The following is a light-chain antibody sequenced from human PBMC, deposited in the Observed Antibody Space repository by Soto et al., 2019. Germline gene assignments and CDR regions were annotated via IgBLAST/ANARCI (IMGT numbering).Light chain of an antibody. Sequence: QSVLTQPPSVSGAPGQRVTIPCTGSNSNIGAGYDVNWYQQLPGTANKLLIYGNSNRPSGVPDRFSGSKSVTSASLAITGLQAEDEADYYCQSYDSSLSGSVFGTGTKVTGL. CDR1: NSNIGAGYD. V-gene: IGLV1-40*01. J-gene: IGLJ1*01. CDR3: QSYDSSLSGSV. CDR2: GNS.